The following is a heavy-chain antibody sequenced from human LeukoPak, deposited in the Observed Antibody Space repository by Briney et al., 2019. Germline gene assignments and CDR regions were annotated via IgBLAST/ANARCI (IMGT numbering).Heavy chain of an antibody. CDR1: GGSISSSNW. Sequence: SETLSLTCAVSGGSISSSNWWSWVRQPPGKGLEWIGEIYHSGSTNYNPSLKSRVTISVDTSKNQFSLKLSSVTAADTAVYYCARLSTVATNFDYWGQGTLVTVSS. V-gene: IGHV4-4*02. CDR2: IYHSGST. D-gene: IGHD4-23*01. J-gene: IGHJ4*02. CDR3: ARLSTVATNFDY.